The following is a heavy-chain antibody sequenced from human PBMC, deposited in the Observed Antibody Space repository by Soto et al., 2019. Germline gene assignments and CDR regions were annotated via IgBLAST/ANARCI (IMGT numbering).Heavy chain of an antibody. V-gene: IGHV4-31*02. CDR1: GGSISSGGYY. CDR3: AAGGSGGYYTTVRVLDY. Sequence: SETLSLTCTVSGGSISSGGYYWSWIRQHPGKGLEWIGYIYYSGSTYYNPSLKSRVTISVDTSKNQFSLKLSSVTAADTAVYYCAAGGSGGYYTTVRVLDYWGQGTLVTVSS. D-gene: IGHD3-10*01. J-gene: IGHJ4*02. CDR2: IYYSGST.